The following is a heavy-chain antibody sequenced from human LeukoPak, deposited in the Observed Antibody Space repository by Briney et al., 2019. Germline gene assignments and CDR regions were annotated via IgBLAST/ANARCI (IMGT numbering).Heavy chain of an antibody. CDR3: AKQNSPYMIASNYFDY. CDR1: GFTFSSYA. CDR2: ISYDGSNK. V-gene: IGHV3-30-3*02. D-gene: IGHD3-22*01. J-gene: IGHJ4*02. Sequence: PGRSLRLSCAASGFTFSSYAMHWVRQAPGKGLEWVAVISYDGSNKYYADSVKGRFTISRDNSKNTLYLQMNSLRAEDTAVYYCAKQNSPYMIASNYFDYWGQGTLVTVSS.